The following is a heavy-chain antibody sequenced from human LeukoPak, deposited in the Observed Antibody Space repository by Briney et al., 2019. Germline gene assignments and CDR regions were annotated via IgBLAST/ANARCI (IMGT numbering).Heavy chain of an antibody. CDR3: ASNYGDYVENAFDI. CDR1: GGSISSSSYY. V-gene: IGHV4-39*01. D-gene: IGHD4-17*01. Sequence: SETLSLTCTVSGGSISSSSYYWGWIRQPPVKGLEWIGSIYYSGSTYYNPSLKSRVTISVDTSKNQFSLKLSSVTAADTAVYYCASNYGDYVENAFDIWGQGTMVTVSS. CDR2: IYYSGST. J-gene: IGHJ3*02.